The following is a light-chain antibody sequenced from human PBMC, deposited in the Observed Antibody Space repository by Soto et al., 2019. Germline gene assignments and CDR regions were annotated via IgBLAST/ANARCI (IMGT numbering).Light chain of an antibody. V-gene: IGKV1-39*01. CDR2: AAS. CDR1: QSINNY. J-gene: IGKJ4*01. Sequence: DIQITHSPSSLSASVVDRVTITFLASQSINNYLSWYQQKSGKAPDRLIFAASTLASGVPSRFSGSGSGTNFTLTISGLQPEDFATYFCQKTFSSPLNFGGGTKVDIK. CDR3: QKTFSSPLN.